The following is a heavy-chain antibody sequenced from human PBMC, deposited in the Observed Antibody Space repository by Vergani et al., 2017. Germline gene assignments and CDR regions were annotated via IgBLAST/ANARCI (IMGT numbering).Heavy chain of an antibody. CDR2: IYYSGST. V-gene: IGHV4-39*07. CDR1: GGSISSSSYY. J-gene: IGHJ4*02. Sequence: QLQLQESGPGLVKPSETLSLTCTVSGGSISSSSYYWGWIRQPPGKGLEWIGSIYYSGSTYYNPSLKSRVTISVDTSKNQFSLKLSSVTAADTAVYYCASSNRGDFWSGDSPLGDYWGQGTLVTVSS. D-gene: IGHD3-3*01. CDR3: ASSNRGDFWSGDSPLGDY.